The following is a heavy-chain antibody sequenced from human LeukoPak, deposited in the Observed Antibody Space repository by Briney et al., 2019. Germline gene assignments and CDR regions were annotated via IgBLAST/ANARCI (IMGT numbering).Heavy chain of an antibody. CDR3: ARLVIVGSAADAFDI. CDR1: GGSVSSYY. J-gene: IGHJ3*02. V-gene: IGHV4-59*08. D-gene: IGHD5-12*01. Sequence: SETLSLTCTVSGGSVSSYYWSWIRQPPGKGLEWIGYIYYSGSTNYNPSLKSRVTISVDTSKSQFSLKLSSVTAADTAVYYCARLVIVGSAADAFDIWGQGTMVTVSS. CDR2: IYYSGST.